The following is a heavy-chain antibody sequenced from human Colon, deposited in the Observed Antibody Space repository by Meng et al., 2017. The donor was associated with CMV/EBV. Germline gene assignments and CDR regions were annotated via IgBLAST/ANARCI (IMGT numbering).Heavy chain of an antibody. CDR3: ANGATFYFES. V-gene: IGHV3-23*01. Sequence: LSCAASGFTFINYFIRWVRQAPGKGLEWVSTVSRDGGSTYYADSMRGRLTISRDNSKNTVSLLMSNLRVEDTAMYYCANGATFYFESWGQGTLVTVSS. J-gene: IGHJ4*02. CDR1: GFTFINYF. D-gene: IGHD3-16*01. CDR2: VSRDGGST.